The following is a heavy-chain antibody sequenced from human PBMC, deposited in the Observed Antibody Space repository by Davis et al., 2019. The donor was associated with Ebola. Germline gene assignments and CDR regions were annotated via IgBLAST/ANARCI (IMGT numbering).Heavy chain of an antibody. CDR3: AKSGLSFGVVKYHYGMDV. J-gene: IGHJ6*04. CDR1: GFTFSSYS. Sequence: GGSLRLSFAASGFTFSSYSMNWVRQAPGKGLEWVSSISGSGIYMYYADSVRGRFTISRDNSKKTLYLQMNSLRAEDTSVYYCAKSGLSFGVVKYHYGMDVWGKGTTVTVSS. CDR2: ISGSGIYM. V-gene: IGHV3-21*04. D-gene: IGHD3-3*01.